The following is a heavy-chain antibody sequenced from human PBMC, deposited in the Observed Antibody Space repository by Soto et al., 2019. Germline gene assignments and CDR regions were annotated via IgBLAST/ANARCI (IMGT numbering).Heavy chain of an antibody. CDR1: GFTFSSYA. CDR3: ARAYEGDYFDY. J-gene: IGHJ4*02. D-gene: IGHD3-16*01. CDR2: ISYDGSNK. V-gene: IGHV3-30-3*01. Sequence: QVQLVESGGGVVQPGRSLRLYGAASGFTFSSYAMHWVRQAPGKGLEWVAVISYDGSNKYYADSVKGRFTISRDNSKNTLYLQMNSLRAEDTAVYYCARAYEGDYFDYWGQGTLVTVSS.